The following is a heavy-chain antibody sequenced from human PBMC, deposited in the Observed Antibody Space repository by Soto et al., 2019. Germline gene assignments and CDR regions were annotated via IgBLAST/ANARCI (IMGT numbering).Heavy chain of an antibody. CDR3: ARHEPLYYNFYGMDV. V-gene: IGHV5-51*01. CDR2: IYPGDSDT. J-gene: IGHJ6*02. Sequence: SLKISCKGSGYSFTTYWIAWVRQRPGKGLEWIGVIYPGDSDTRYSPSFQGQVTISADRSITTAYLQWSSLKASDTAVYYCARHEPLYYNFYGMDVWGQGTTVTVSS. CDR1: GYSFTTYW.